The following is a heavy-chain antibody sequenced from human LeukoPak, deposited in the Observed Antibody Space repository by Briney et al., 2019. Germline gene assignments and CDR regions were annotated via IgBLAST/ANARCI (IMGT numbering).Heavy chain of an antibody. CDR1: GYTFTSHY. J-gene: IGHJ4*02. D-gene: IGHD6-25*01. Sequence: GASVKVSCKASGYTFTSHYMHWMRQAPGQGPEWMGIINPRGGSTDYAQKFQGRITMTSDTSTRTVYMELNSLRSDDTAVYFCARVGSAAATADYWGQGTLVTVSS. V-gene: IGHV1-46*01. CDR3: ARVGSAAATADY. CDR2: INPRGGST.